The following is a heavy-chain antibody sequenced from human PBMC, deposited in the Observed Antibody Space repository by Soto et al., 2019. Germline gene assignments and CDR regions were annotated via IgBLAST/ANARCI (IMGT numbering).Heavy chain of an antibody. Sequence: PSETLSLTCTVSGGSISSSIYYWGWIRQPPGTGLEWIGTIYYIGSIYYNPSLKSRVTISVDTSKNQFSLKLSSVTAADTAVYYCARQAIAAAGTWFDPWGQGTLVTVSS. CDR3: ARQAIAAAGTWFDP. V-gene: IGHV4-39*01. J-gene: IGHJ5*02. CDR2: IYYIGSI. D-gene: IGHD6-13*01. CDR1: GGSISSSIYY.